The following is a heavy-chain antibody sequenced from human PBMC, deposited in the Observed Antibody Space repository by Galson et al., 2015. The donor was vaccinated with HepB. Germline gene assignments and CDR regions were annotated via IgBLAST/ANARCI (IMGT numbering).Heavy chain of an antibody. Sequence: SLRLSCAASGFSFSSYSMNWVRQAPGKGLEWVSYISSGSSTRYYADSVKGRFTTSRDNAKNALDLQMTSLRAEDTAVYYCARGEVTGYSSNWYLAALTSGFDYWGQGTLVTVSS. D-gene: IGHD6-13*01. J-gene: IGHJ4*02. CDR1: GFSFSSYS. V-gene: IGHV3-48*01. CDR3: ARGEVTGYSSNWYLAALTSGFDY. CDR2: ISSGSSTR.